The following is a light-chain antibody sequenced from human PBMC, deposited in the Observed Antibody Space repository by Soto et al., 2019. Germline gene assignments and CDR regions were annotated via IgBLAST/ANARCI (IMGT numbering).Light chain of an antibody. CDR2: GAS. Sequence: EIVLTQSPATLSLSPGERATLSCEASQSLSSPYLAWYQQKPGLAPRLLIYGASSRATGIPDRFSGSGSGTDFTLTISRLEPEDFAVYYCQQYGSSPLTFGGGTKVDIK. CDR1: QSLSSPY. J-gene: IGKJ4*01. V-gene: IGKV3D-20*01. CDR3: QQYGSSPLT.